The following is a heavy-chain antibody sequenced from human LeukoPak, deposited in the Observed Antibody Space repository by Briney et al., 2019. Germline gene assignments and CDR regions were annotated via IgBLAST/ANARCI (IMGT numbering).Heavy chain of an antibody. CDR1: GFTFSSYS. D-gene: IGHD3-22*01. V-gene: IGHV3-48*02. CDR3: ARDYYDSSGYYQYYFDY. CDR2: ISSSSSTI. J-gene: IGHJ4*02. Sequence: PGGSLGLSCAASGFTFSSYSMNWVRQAPGKGLEWVSYISSSSSTIYYADSVKGRFTISRDNAKNSLYLQMNSLRDEDTAVYYCARDYYDSSGYYQYYFDYWGQGTLVTVSS.